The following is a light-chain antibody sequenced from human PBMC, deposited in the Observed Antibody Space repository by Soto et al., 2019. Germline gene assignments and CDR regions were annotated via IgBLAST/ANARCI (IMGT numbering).Light chain of an antibody. CDR3: QQYNNWPSYT. V-gene: IGKV3-20*01. CDR2: GAS. J-gene: IGKJ5*01. Sequence: EILMTQSPATLSVSPGDRATLSCRASHSVSGNYLAWYQQKAGQAPRLLIYGASTRAAGIPDRFSGSGSGTDFTLTISRLEPEDFAVYYCQQYNNWPSYTFGQGTRLEIK. CDR1: HSVSGNY.